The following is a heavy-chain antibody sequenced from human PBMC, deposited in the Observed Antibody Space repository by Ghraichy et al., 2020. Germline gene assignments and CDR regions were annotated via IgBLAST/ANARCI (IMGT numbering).Heavy chain of an antibody. CDR2: IKQDGSEK. CDR1: GFTFSSYW. V-gene: IGHV3-7*01. D-gene: IGHD3-9*01. CDR3: ARDPYDILTGYQYYFDY. Sequence: GESLNISCAASGFTFSSYWMSWVRQAPGKGLEWVANIKQDGSEKYYVDSVKGRFTISRDNAKNSLYLQMNSLRAEDTAVYYCARDPYDILTGYQYYFDYWGQGTLVTVSS. J-gene: IGHJ4*02.